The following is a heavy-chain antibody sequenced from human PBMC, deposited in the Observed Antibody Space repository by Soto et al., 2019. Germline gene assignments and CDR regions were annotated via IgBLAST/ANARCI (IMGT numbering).Heavy chain of an antibody. V-gene: IGHV3-74*01. CDR1: GFTVSKYW. J-gene: IGHJ4*02. Sequence: EVQLVESGGGLVQPGKALRLSCAASGFTVSKYWIHWVRQAPGKGPVWVSYISSDGTTTDYADSVKGRFTISRDNAKNTLYLQMDSLRAEDTAVYYCAIQDCTNDVCREAAVTVGGALEYWGQGAQVTVSS. CDR3: AIQDCTNDVCREAAVTVGGALEY. CDR2: ISSDGTTT. D-gene: IGHD2-8*01.